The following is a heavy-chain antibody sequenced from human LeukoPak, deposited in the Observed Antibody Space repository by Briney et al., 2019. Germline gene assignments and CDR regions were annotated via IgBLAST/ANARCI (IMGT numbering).Heavy chain of an antibody. J-gene: IGHJ6*03. D-gene: IGHD3-3*01. Sequence: GGSLRLSCAASGFTFSSYGMHWVRQAPGKGLEWVAFIRYDGSNKYYADSVKGRFTISRDNSKNTLYLQMNSLRAEDTAVYYCARVNTNWSGHYLKPPPLGMGYMDVWGKGTTVTVSS. CDR1: GFTFSSYG. V-gene: IGHV3-30*02. CDR2: IRYDGSNK. CDR3: ARVNTNWSGHYLKPPPLGMGYMDV.